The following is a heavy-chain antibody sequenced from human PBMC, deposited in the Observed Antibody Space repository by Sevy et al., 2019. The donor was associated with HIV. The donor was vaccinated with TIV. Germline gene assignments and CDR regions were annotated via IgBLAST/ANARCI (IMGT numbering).Heavy chain of an antibody. Sequence: VKVSCKASGGTFSSYAISWVRQAPGQGLEWMGGIIPIFGTANYAQKFQGRVTITADESTSTAYMELSSLRSEDTCVYYCARAVAPGIAVAGTIGSYYYYGMDVWGQGTTVTVSS. CDR3: ARAVAPGIAVAGTIGSYYYYGMDV. CDR2: IIPIFGTA. CDR1: GGTFSSYA. V-gene: IGHV1-69*13. J-gene: IGHJ6*02. D-gene: IGHD6-19*01.